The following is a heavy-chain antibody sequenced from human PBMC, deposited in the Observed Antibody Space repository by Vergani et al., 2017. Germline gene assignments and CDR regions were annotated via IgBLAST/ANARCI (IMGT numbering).Heavy chain of an antibody. CDR1: GFTFSSYS. J-gene: IGHJ4*02. Sequence: EVQLVESGGGLVKPGGSLRLSCAASGFTFSSYSMNWVRQAPGKGLEWVSSISSSSSYIYYADSVKGRFPIARDNAKNSLYLQMNSLIAEDTAVYYCARDGGYYDILTGYYPYYFDYWGQGTLVTVSS. D-gene: IGHD3-9*01. CDR2: ISSSSSYI. CDR3: ARDGGYYDILTGYYPYYFDY. V-gene: IGHV3-21*01.